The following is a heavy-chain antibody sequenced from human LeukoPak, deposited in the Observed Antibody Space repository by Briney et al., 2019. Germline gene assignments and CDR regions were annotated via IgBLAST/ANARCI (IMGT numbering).Heavy chain of an antibody. CDR3: AQAGGYCGSGTYYIAY. V-gene: IGHV3-7*01. CDR1: GFTFTSYW. Sequence: GGSLRLSCAASGFTFTSYWMSWARQAPGKGLEWVANIKQDGSEKYYVDSVKGRFTISRDNAKNPLYLQMNSLRAEDMAVYYCAQAGGYCGSGTYYIAYWGQGTLVTVSS. J-gene: IGHJ4*02. CDR2: IKQDGSEK. D-gene: IGHD3-10*01.